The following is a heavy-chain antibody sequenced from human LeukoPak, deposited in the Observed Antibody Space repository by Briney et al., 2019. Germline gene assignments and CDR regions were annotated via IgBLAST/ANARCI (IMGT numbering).Heavy chain of an antibody. J-gene: IGHJ4*02. V-gene: IGHV3-53*01. CDR2: IYSGGKI. CDR1: GFTVSSTY. Sequence: GGSLRLSCAASGFTVSSTYMSWVRQAPGKGLEWVSVIYSGGKIYYIDSVKGRFTTSRDTSKNTLYLQMNSLRAEDTAVYFCASRHCSGGGCYFAGADPFDYWGQGTLVTVSS. CDR3: ASRHCSGGGCYFAGADPFDY. D-gene: IGHD2-15*01.